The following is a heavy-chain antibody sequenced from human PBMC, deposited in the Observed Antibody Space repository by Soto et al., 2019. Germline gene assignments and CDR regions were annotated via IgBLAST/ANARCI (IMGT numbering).Heavy chain of an antibody. V-gene: IGHV3-30*18. CDR3: AKDSLRFLEWLPYYGMDV. CDR1: GFTFSSYG. J-gene: IGHJ6*02. D-gene: IGHD3-3*01. CDR2: ISYDGSNK. Sequence: PVGSLRLSCAASGFTFSSYGMHWVRQAPGKGLEWVAVISYDGSNKYYADSVKGRFTISRDNSKNTLYLQMNSLRAEDTAVYYCAKDSLRFLEWLPYYGMDVWGQGTTVTVSS.